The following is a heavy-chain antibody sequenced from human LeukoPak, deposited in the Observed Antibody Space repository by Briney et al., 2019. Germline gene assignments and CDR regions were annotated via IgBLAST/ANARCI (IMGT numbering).Heavy chain of an antibody. CDR2: IYPGDSDT. J-gene: IGHJ6*02. D-gene: IGHD2-2*01. Sequence: GESLQISFKGSGYSFTSYWIGWVRPMPGKGLEWMGIIYPGDSDTRYSPSFQGQVTISADKSISTAYLQWSSLKASDTAMYYCARLPIVVVPAAMRSHYYGMDVWGQGTTVTVSS. V-gene: IGHV5-51*01. CDR1: GYSFTSYW. CDR3: ARLPIVVVPAAMRSHYYGMDV.